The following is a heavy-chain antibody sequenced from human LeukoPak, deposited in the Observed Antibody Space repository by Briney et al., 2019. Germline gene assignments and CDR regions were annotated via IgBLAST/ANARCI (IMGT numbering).Heavy chain of an antibody. D-gene: IGHD3-10*01. V-gene: IGHV3-30*02. CDR2: IPYDGSKK. CDR1: GFTFSSYG. J-gene: IGHJ4*02. CDR3: AKDIAFYYGSGSGVFDY. Sequence: GGSLRLSCAASGFTFSSYGMHWVRQAPGKGLEWLAFIPYDGSKKYYADSVKGRFTISRDNSKNTLYLQMNSLRAEDTALYYCAKDIAFYYGSGSGVFDYWGQGTLVTVSS.